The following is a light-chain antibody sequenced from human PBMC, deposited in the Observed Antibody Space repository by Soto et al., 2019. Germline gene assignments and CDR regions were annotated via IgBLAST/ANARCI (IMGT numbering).Light chain of an antibody. J-gene: IGKJ4*01. CDR1: QDIKNF. V-gene: IGKV1-33*01. CDR2: DAF. Sequence: DIQMTQSPSSLSASVGDSVTMTCQASQDIKNFLNWYQQKPGKAPKLLIYDAFKLDTRVPSRFSGSGSGTDFTFTNSSLQPEYIATYICQQYDSFPPTVGGGTKVEI. CDR3: QQYDSFPPT.